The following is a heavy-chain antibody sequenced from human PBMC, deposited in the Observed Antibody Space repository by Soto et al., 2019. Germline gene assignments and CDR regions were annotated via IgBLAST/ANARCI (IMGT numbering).Heavy chain of an antibody. CDR3: ARGNPFNYAGFDV. CDR2: MNAKSGDT. J-gene: IGHJ6*02. Sequence: QAHLEQSGAEVKRPGASVKVSCKASGYTFSDFDINWLRQASGQGPEWMGWMNAKSGDTFFPQRLQGKFNMTWDTSLGTAYMEVGSLTSDDTAIYYCARGNPFNYAGFDVWGQGTTVAVSS. CDR1: GYTFSDFD. V-gene: IGHV1-8*01. D-gene: IGHD4-4*01.